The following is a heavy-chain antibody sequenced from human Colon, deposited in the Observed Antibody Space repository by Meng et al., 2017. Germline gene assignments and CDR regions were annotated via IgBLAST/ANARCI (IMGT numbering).Heavy chain of an antibody. V-gene: IGHV4-4*02. Sequence: QVQRQEAGPGLVKPSGTLSLTCAVSGGPLSNSNWWSWVRQSTGKGLEWIGEIYHSGNTNYNPSLKSRVTISVDKSKNQFSLKVSSVTAADTAVYYCASRGFSYGYVSFWGQGTLVTVSS. J-gene: IGHJ4*02. D-gene: IGHD5-18*01. CDR2: IYHSGNT. CDR3: ASRGFSYGYVSF. CDR1: GGPLSNSNW.